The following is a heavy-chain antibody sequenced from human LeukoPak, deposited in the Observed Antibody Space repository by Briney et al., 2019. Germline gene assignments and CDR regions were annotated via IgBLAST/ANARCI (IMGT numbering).Heavy chain of an antibody. CDR1: GFTFSDVW. D-gene: IGHD6-13*01. V-gene: IGHV3-15*01. Sequence: GGSLRLSCAASGFTFSDVWMTWVRQAPGKGLECVGFIQSKTDGGTTDSATPVKGRFTISRDDSKNTLYLQMNSLKTEDTAVYYCTTSTDSSSWYGIDYWGQGTLVTVSS. CDR2: IQSKTDGGTT. J-gene: IGHJ4*02. CDR3: TTSTDSSSWYGIDY.